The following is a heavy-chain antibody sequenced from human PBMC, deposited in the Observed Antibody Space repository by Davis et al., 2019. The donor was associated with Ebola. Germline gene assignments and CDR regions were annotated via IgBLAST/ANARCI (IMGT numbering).Heavy chain of an antibody. Sequence: GASLKISCAASGFTFGSYWMHWVRQVPGKGLVWVSRMNGDGTSTSYADYVKGRFTISRDNGKSTVYLQMNSLRAEDTAVYFCVRDYDPLGAHYYYGMDLWGQGTTVTVSS. CDR3: VRDYDPLGAHYYYGMDL. CDR1: GFTFGSYW. CDR2: MNGDGTST. D-gene: IGHD3-16*01. J-gene: IGHJ6*02. V-gene: IGHV3-74*01.